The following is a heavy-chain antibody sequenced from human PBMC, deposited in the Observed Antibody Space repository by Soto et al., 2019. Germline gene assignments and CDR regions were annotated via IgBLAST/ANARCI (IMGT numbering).Heavy chain of an antibody. Sequence: GASVKVSCKASGGTFNNHLISWVRQAPGQGLEWMGTIIPLFGTLNYAQKLQGRVTITRDTSASTAYMELSSLRSEDTAVYYCARVGPPADPWGQGTLVTVSS. V-gene: IGHV1-69*05. J-gene: IGHJ5*02. CDR1: GGTFNNHL. CDR3: ARVGPPADP. CDR2: IIPLFGTL.